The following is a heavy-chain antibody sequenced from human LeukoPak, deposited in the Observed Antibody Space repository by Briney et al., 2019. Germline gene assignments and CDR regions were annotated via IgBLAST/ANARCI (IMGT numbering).Heavy chain of an antibody. V-gene: IGHV1-69*06. CDR3: ASGDYDYVWGSYRDVDY. CDR2: IIPIFGTA. J-gene: IGHJ4*02. D-gene: IGHD3-16*02. Sequence: ASVKVSCKASGGTFSSYAMSWVRQAPGQGLEWMGGIIPIFGTANYAQKFQGRVTITADKSTSTAYMELSSLRSEDTAVYYCASGDYDYVWGSYRDVDYWGQGTLVTVSS. CDR1: GGTFSSYA.